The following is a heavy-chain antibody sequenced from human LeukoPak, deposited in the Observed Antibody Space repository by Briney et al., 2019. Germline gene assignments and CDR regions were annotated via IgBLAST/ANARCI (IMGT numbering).Heavy chain of an antibody. Sequence: WASVKVSCKAFGYTFTSYGISWVRQAPGQGLEWMGGIIPIFGTANYAQKFQGRVTIAADESTSTAYMELSSLRSEDTAVYYCARAADSSGYYYHLTSFDYWGQGTLVTVSS. V-gene: IGHV1-69*13. CDR2: IIPIFGTA. D-gene: IGHD3-22*01. CDR3: ARAADSSGYYYHLTSFDY. J-gene: IGHJ4*02. CDR1: GYTFTSYG.